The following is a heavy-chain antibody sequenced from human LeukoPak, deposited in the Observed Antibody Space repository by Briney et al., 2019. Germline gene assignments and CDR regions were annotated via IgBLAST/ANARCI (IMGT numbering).Heavy chain of an antibody. D-gene: IGHD3-10*01. Sequence: PGGSLRLSCAASGFTFSSYWMSWVRQAPGKGLEWVSAISGSGTTTYYADSVKGRFTISRDNSKNTLYLQMNSLRAEDTAVYYCAKGRSGSYSALDYWGQGTLVTVSS. J-gene: IGHJ4*02. CDR2: ISGSGTTT. V-gene: IGHV3-23*01. CDR1: GFTFSSYW. CDR3: AKGRSGSYSALDY.